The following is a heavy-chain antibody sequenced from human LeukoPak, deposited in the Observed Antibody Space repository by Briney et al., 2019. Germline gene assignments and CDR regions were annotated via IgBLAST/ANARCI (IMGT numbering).Heavy chain of an antibody. D-gene: IGHD2-2*01. Sequence: GASVKVSCKASGGTFSSYTISWVRQAPGQGLEWMGRIIPILGIANYAQKFQGRVTITADKSTSTAYMELSSLRSEDTAVYYCATGYCSSTSCLHMNWFDPWGQGTLDTVSS. J-gene: IGHJ5*02. V-gene: IGHV1-69*02. CDR1: GGTFSSYT. CDR2: IIPILGIA. CDR3: ATGYCSSTSCLHMNWFDP.